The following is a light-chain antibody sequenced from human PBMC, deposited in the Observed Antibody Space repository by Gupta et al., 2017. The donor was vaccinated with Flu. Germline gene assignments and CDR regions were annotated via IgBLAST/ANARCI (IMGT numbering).Light chain of an antibody. Sequence: SSELTQDPAVSVALGQTVRITCQGDSLRSYYASWYQQKPGQAPVLVIYGKNNRPSGIPDRFSGSSSGNTASLTTTGAQAEDEADYYCNSRDSSGNHRGVFGGGTKLTVL. CDR3: NSRDSSGNHRGV. CDR2: GKN. J-gene: IGLJ2*01. V-gene: IGLV3-19*01. CDR1: SLRSYY.